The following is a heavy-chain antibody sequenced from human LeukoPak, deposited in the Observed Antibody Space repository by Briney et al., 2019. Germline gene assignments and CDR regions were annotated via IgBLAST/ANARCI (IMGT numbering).Heavy chain of an antibody. CDR2: IWYDGSNK. V-gene: IGHV3-33*01. CDR1: GFTFSSHG. D-gene: IGHD6-6*01. J-gene: IGHJ6*03. Sequence: GRSLRLSCAASGFTFSSHGMHWVRQAPGKGLEWVALIWYDGSNKYYADFVKGRFTISRDNSKDTLYLQMSSLRAEDTAVYYCAREPLVVPPGWKYCYYMDVWGKGTTVTVSS. CDR3: AREPLVVPPGWKYCYYMDV.